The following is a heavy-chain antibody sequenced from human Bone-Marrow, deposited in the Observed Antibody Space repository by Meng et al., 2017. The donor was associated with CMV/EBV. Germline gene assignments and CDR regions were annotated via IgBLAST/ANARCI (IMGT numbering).Heavy chain of an antibody. D-gene: IGHD2-15*01. Sequence: GGSLRHSCAASGFTFSSYAMSWVRQAPGKGLEWVSVIYSGGSSTYYADSVKGRFTISRDNSKNTLYLQMNSLRAEDTAVYYCARGRRGRNYYYGMDVWGKGTTVTVSS. V-gene: IGHV3-23*03. J-gene: IGHJ6*04. CDR3: ARGRRGRNYYYGMDV. CDR1: GFTFSSYA. CDR2: IYSGGSST.